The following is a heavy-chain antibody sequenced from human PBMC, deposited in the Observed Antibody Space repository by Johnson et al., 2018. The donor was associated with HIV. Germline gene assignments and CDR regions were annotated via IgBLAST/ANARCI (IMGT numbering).Heavy chain of an antibody. V-gene: IGHV3-NL1*01. D-gene: IGHD6-13*01. CDR1: GFTFNTYA. CDR3: AREWSSSRWTYGCDI. Sequence: QVQLVESGGGVVQPGRSLRLSCAASGFTFNTYAMYWVRQSPGKGLEWVSVIYSGGSTYYADSVKGRFTVSRDNSKNTLYLQMNNLRAEDTAVYYCAREWSSSRWTYGCDIWGQGTMVTVSS. J-gene: IGHJ3*02. CDR2: IYSGGST.